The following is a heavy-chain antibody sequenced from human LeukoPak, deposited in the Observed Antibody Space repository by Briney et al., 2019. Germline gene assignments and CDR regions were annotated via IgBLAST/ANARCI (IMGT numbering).Heavy chain of an antibody. CDR1: GYTFTSYY. CDR2: INPSGGST. D-gene: IGHD3-22*01. J-gene: IGHJ5*02. Sequence: ASVKVSCKASGYTFTSYYMHWVRQAPGQGLEWKGIINPSGGSTSYAQKFQGRVTMTRDTSTSTVYMELSGLRSEDTAVYYCARGEQTMIPDNWFDPWGLGTLVTVSS. CDR3: ARGEQTMIPDNWFDP. V-gene: IGHV1-46*01.